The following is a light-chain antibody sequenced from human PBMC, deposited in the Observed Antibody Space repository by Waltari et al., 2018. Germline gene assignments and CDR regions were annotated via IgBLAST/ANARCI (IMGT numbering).Light chain of an antibody. CDR2: GAS. Sequence: EIVMTQSQATPSVSPGERATLSCRASQSVSSNLAWYQQKPGQAPRLLIYGASTRATGIPARFSGSGSGTEFTLTISSLQSEDFAVYYCQQYNNWPPWTFGQGTKVEIK. V-gene: IGKV3-15*01. CDR3: QQYNNWPPWT. J-gene: IGKJ1*01. CDR1: QSVSSN.